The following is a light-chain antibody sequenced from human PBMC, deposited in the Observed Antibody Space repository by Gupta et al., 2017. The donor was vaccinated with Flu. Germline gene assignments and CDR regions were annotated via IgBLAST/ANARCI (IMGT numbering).Light chain of an antibody. CDR2: DVS. V-gene: IGLV2-14*04. Sequence: SSDVGGYNYVSWNQQHPGKAPKLMIYDVSNRPSGVSNRFSGSKSGNTASLTISGLQAEDEADYYCSSYTSSSTLCVFGTGTKVTVL. CDR1: SSDVGGYNY. CDR3: SSYTSSSTLCV. J-gene: IGLJ1*01.